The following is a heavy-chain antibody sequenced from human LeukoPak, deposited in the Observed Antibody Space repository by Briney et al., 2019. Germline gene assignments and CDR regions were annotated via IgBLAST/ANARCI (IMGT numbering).Heavy chain of an antibody. Sequence: GGSLRLSCAASGFTFSSYEMNWVRQAPGKGLEWVSYISSSGSTIYYADSVEGRFTISRDNAKNSLYLQMNSLRAEDAAVYFCAKAPVTSCRGAYCYPFDSWGQGTLVTVSS. CDR3: AKAPVTSCRGAYCYPFDS. J-gene: IGHJ4*02. D-gene: IGHD2-21*01. CDR1: GFTFSSYE. CDR2: ISSSGSTI. V-gene: IGHV3-48*03.